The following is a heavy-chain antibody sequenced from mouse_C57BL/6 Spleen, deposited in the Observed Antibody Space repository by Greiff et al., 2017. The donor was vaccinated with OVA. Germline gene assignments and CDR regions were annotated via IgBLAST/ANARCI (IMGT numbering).Heavy chain of an antibody. J-gene: IGHJ2*01. CDR1: GYTFTSYW. D-gene: IGHD3-3*01. CDR2: IDPSDSYT. V-gene: IGHV1-50*01. CDR3: ARGTRGFDY. Sequence: VKLQQPGAELVKPGASVKLSCKASGYTFTSYWMQWVKQRPGQGLEWIGEIDPSDSYTNYNQKFKGKATLTVDTSSSTAYMQLSSLTSEDSAVYYCARGTRGFDYWGQGTTLTVSS.